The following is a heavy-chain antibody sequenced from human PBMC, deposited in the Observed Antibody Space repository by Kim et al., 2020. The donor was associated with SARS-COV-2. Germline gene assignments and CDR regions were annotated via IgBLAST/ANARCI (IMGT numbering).Heavy chain of an antibody. V-gene: IGHV3-23*01. CDR2: ISCSGGGT. Sequence: GGSLRLSCAASGFTLSSYAMSWVRQAPGKGLEWVSGISCSGGGTYYADSVKGRFTISRDNAKNTLYMQMNSLRAEDTAVYYCAKDRIMAKPRGAVDIWGQGTLVTVSS. D-gene: IGHD3-16*01. CDR3: AKDRIMAKPRGAVDI. J-gene: IGHJ3*02. CDR1: GFTLSSYA.